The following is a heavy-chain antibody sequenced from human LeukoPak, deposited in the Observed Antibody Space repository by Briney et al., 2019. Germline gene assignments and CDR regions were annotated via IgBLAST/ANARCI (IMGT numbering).Heavy chain of an antibody. CDR2: IDYFGST. Sequence: PSETLSLTCAVDGGSFSGYYWNWIRQPPGTGLEWIGEIDYFGSTTYNPSLKSRVTISVDTSKNQFSLKLTSVTAADTAVYYCARGWYYFDSSGHFYWGQGTLVTVSS. D-gene: IGHD3-22*01. V-gene: IGHV4-34*01. CDR1: GGSFSGYY. CDR3: ARGWYYFDSSGHFY. J-gene: IGHJ4*02.